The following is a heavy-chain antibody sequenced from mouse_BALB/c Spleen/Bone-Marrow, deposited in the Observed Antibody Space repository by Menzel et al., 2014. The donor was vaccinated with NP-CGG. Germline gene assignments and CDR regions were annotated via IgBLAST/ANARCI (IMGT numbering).Heavy chain of an antibody. CDR2: IDPANGNT. J-gene: IGHJ4*01. D-gene: IGHD1-2*01. Sequence: EVQLQQSGAELVKPGASVKLSCTASGFNIEDTYMHWVQQGPEQGLEWIGRIDPANGNTKYDPKFQGKATITADTSSNTAYLQLSSLTSEDTAVYYCAEITTAAYYVMDYWGQGTSVTVSA. V-gene: IGHV14-3*02. CDR3: AEITTAAYYVMDY. CDR1: GFNIEDTY.